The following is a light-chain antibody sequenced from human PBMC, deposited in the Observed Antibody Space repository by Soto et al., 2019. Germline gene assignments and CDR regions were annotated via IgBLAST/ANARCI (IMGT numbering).Light chain of an antibody. V-gene: IGKV3-11*01. CDR2: DAS. J-gene: IGKJ2*01. CDR1: QSVSSY. Sequence: EIVLTQSPATLSLSPGERATLSCRASQSVSSYLAWYQQKPGQAPRLLIYDASNRATGIPARFGGSGSWTDFTLTISSLEPEDVAVYYCQQRGNWPYTFGHGTKLEIK. CDR3: QQRGNWPYT.